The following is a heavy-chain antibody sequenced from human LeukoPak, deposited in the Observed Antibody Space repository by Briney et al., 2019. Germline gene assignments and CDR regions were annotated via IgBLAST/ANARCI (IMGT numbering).Heavy chain of an antibody. J-gene: IGHJ3*02. CDR2: IRSKANSYAT. CDR3: NRPIVGATVFDI. D-gene: IGHD1-26*01. Sequence: GGSLRLSCAASGFTFSGSAMHWVRQASGKGLEWVGRIRSKANSYATAYAASVKGRFTISRDDSKNTAYLQMNSLKTEDTAGYYCNRPIVGATVFDIWGQGTMVTVSS. CDR1: GFTFSGSA. V-gene: IGHV3-73*01.